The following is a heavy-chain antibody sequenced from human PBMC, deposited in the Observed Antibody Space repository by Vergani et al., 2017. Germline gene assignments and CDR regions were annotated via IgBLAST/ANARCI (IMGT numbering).Heavy chain of an antibody. CDR1: GGTFSSYA. D-gene: IGHD3-10*01. J-gene: IGHJ6*02. Sequence: QVQLVQSGAEVKKSGSSVKVSCKASGGTFSSYAISWVRQAPGQGLEWMGGIIPIFGTANYAQKFQGRVTLTADESTSTAYMELSSLRSEDTAVYYCARRYYYGSGIRLGMDVWGQGTTVTVSS. CDR3: ARRYYYGSGIRLGMDV. V-gene: IGHV1-69*01. CDR2: IIPIFGTA.